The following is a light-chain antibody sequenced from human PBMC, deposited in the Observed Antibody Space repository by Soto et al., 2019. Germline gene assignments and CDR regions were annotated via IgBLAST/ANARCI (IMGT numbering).Light chain of an antibody. Sequence: EIVLTQSPGTLSLSPGERATLSCRASQSVSSSYLAWYQQKPGQAPRLLIYGASSRATGIPDRFSGSGSGKDFTLTISRLEPEDFAVYYCQQYGSSPPITFGQGTLLEIK. J-gene: IGKJ5*01. CDR3: QQYGSSPPIT. CDR1: QSVSSSY. CDR2: GAS. V-gene: IGKV3-20*01.